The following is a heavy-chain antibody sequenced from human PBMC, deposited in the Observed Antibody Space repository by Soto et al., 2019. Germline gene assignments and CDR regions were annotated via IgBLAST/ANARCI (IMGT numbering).Heavy chain of an antibody. V-gene: IGHV4-31*03. CDR3: ATEAIMGDYVIDQ. D-gene: IGHD4-17*01. Sequence: LSLTCTVSGGSISSGGYYWSWIRQHPGKGLEWIGYIFDSGNTYYNPSLKSRVSISVDTSKNQFSLKLTSVTAADTAVYYCATEAIMGDYVIDQWGQGTLVTVSS. CDR1: GGSISSGGYY. J-gene: IGHJ4*02. CDR2: IFDSGNT.